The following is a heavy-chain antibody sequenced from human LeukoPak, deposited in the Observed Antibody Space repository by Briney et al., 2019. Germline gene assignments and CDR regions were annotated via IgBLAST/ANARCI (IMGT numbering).Heavy chain of an antibody. CDR2: INHSGST. Sequence: AETLSLTCAVYGGSFSGYYWSWISQPPGKGLEWIGEINHSGSTNYNPSLKSRVTISVDTSKNQFSLKLSSVTAADTAVYYCAIQPRRYTWNVYWDQGTVATVTS. CDR3: AIQPRRYTWNVY. CDR1: GGSFSGYY. J-gene: IGHJ1*01. V-gene: IGHV4-34*01. D-gene: IGHD1-20*01.